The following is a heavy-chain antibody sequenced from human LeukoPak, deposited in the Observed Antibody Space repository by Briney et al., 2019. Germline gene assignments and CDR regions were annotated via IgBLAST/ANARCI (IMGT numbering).Heavy chain of an antibody. CDR2: IYHSGST. D-gene: IGHD2-8*02. Sequence: SETLSLTCAVSGGAISSGGYSWSWIRQPPGAGLEWIGYIYHSGSTYYNQSLKSRVTISVDTSKNQFSLKLSSVTAADTAVYYCARVLSYWYFDLWGRGTLVTVSS. J-gene: IGHJ2*01. CDR1: GGAISSGGYS. CDR3: ARVLSYWYFDL. V-gene: IGHV4-30-2*01.